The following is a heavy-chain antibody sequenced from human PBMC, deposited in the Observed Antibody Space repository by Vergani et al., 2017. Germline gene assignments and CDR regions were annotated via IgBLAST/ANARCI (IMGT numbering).Heavy chain of an antibody. CDR2: IRSKAYGGTT. V-gene: IGHV3-49*04. Sequence: EVQLVESGGGLVQPGRSLRLSCTASGFTSGDYAMSWVRQAPGKGLEWVGFIRSKAYGGTTEYAASVKGRFTISRDDSKSIAYLQMNSLKTEDTAVYYCVVCSGGSCPPDAFDIWGQGTMVTVSS. J-gene: IGHJ3*02. CDR3: VVCSGGSCPPDAFDI. D-gene: IGHD2-15*01. CDR1: GFTSGDYA.